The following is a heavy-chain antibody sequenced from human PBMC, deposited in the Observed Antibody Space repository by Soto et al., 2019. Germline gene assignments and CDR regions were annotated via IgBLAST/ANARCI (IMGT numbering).Heavy chain of an antibody. CDR2: IYWNDDK. CDR1: GFSLRTSGVG. CDR3: AKSGSSGWYGWFDP. Sequence: SGPTLVNPTQTLTLTCVFSGFSLRTSGVGVGWIRQPPGKALEWLGFIYWNDDKRYSPSLKSRLTITKDTSKNQVVLTMTNMDPVDTATYYCAKSGSSGWYGWFDPWGQGTLVTVSS. J-gene: IGHJ5*02. V-gene: IGHV2-5*01. D-gene: IGHD6-19*01.